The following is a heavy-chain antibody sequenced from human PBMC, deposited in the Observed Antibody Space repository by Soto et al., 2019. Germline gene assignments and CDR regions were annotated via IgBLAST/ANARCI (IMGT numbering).Heavy chain of an antibody. CDR3: AGVPPNTNPAYYYDYAMDV. CDR1: GYTFSNYD. D-gene: IGHD2-8*01. V-gene: IGHV1-8*01. J-gene: IGHJ6*02. CDR2: MNPNSGNT. Sequence: QVQLVQSGAEVKKPGASVKVSCKASGYTFSNYDINWMRQASGQGLEWMGWMNPNSGNTGYAQKFLGRVTMTRSTSIGTAYMELSSLRSEDTAVYYCAGVPPNTNPAYYYDYAMDVWGQGTTITVSS.